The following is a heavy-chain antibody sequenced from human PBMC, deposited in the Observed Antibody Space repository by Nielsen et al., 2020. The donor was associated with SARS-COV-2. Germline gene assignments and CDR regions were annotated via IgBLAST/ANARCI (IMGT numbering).Heavy chain of an antibody. CDR1: GYSFTSYW. V-gene: IGHV5-51*01. D-gene: IGHD6-13*01. CDR2: IYPGDSDT. Sequence: GESLKISCKGSGYSFTSYWIGWVRQMPGKGLEWMGIIYPGDSDTRYSPSFQGQVTISADKSISTAYLQWSSLKASDTAMYYCARHGGIAAAGLPNYYYYYYMDVCGKGTTVTVSS. J-gene: IGHJ6*03. CDR3: ARHGGIAAAGLPNYYYYYYMDV.